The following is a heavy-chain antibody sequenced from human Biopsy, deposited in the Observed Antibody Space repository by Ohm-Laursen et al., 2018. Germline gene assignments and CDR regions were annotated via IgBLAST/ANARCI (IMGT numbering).Heavy chain of an antibody. CDR1: GGSISNNNYY. J-gene: IGHJ5*02. V-gene: IGHV4-39*01. CDR3: ARDYDTSGYYYVS. D-gene: IGHD3-22*01. CDR2: IFYRGST. Sequence: GTLSLTWTVSGGSISNNNYYWGWIRQPPGKGLEWIGSIFYRGSTHYKPSLKSRVNISVDTSKNQFSLKLDSVTAADTAVYYCARDYDTSGYYYVSWGQGTLVTVSS.